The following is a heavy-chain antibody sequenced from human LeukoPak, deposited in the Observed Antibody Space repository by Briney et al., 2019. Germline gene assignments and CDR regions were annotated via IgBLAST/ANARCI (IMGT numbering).Heavy chain of an antibody. CDR1: GGTFSSYA. Sequence: SVKVSCKASGGTFSSYAISWVRQAPGQGLEWMGGTIPIFGTANYAQKFQGRVTITTDESTSTAYMELSSLRSEDTAVYYCARDGSGTTFGWFDPWGQGTLVTVSS. CDR2: TIPIFGTA. J-gene: IGHJ5*02. D-gene: IGHD1-7*01. V-gene: IGHV1-69*05. CDR3: ARDGSGTTFGWFDP.